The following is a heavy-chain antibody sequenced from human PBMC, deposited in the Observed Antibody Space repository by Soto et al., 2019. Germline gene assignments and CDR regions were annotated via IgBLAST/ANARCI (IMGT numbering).Heavy chain of an antibody. V-gene: IGHV3-23*01. CDR3: AKDFGVLSYYDFWSGSESGAFDI. CDR1: GFTFSSYA. Sequence: GGSLRLSCAASGFTFSSYAMSWVRQAPGKGLEWVSAISGSGGSTYYADSVKGRFTISRDNSKNTLYLQMNSLRAEDTAVYYCAKDFGVLSYYDFWSGSESGAFDIWGQGTMVTVS. J-gene: IGHJ3*02. D-gene: IGHD3-3*01. CDR2: ISGSGGST.